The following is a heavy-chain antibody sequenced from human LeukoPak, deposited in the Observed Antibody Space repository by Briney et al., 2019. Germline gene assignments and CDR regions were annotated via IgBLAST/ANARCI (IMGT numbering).Heavy chain of an antibody. CDR1: GGSISSSSYY. CDR2: IYYSGST. V-gene: IGHV4-39*07. Sequence: PSETLSLTCTVSGGSISSSSYYWGWIRQPPGKGLEWIGSIYYSGSTYYNPSLKSRVTISVDTSKNQFSLKLSSVTAADTAVYYCARAAPNDILTISFDYWGQGTLVTVSS. J-gene: IGHJ4*02. D-gene: IGHD3-9*01. CDR3: ARAAPNDILTISFDY.